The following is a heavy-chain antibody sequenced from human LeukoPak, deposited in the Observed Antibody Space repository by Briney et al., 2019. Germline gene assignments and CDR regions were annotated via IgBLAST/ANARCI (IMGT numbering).Heavy chain of an antibody. CDR2: ISSSSSYI. CDR1: GFTFSSYS. J-gene: IGHJ4*02. D-gene: IGHD3-10*01. CDR3: ARSTVLLWFGERDLVYYFDY. Sequence: GGSLRLSCAASGFTFSSYSMNWVRQAPGKGLEWVSSISSSSSYIYYADSVKGRFTISRDNAKNSLYLQMNSLRAEDTAVYYCARSTVLLWFGERDLVYYFDYWGQGTLVTVSS. V-gene: IGHV3-21*01.